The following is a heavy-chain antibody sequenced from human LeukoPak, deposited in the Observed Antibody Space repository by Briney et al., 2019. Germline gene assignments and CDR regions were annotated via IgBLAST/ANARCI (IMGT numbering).Heavy chain of an antibody. CDR1: GFTFSSDA. Sequence: GGSLRLSCAASGFTFSSDAMHWVRQAPGKGLGWVAIILSEGSKKYYTDSVRGRFTISRDNSKNTLYLQMNSLRDEDTAVYYCVKDRASHWTFDYWGQGTLVTVSS. D-gene: IGHD1-1*01. V-gene: IGHV3-30*02. CDR2: ILSEGSKK. CDR3: VKDRASHWTFDY. J-gene: IGHJ4*02.